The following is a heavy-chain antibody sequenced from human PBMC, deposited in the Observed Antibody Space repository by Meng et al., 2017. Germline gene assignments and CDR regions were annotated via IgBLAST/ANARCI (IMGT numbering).Heavy chain of an antibody. V-gene: IGHV4-59*12. CDR3: ARGGGFTMVRGVKLWFDP. Sequence: SETLSLTCTVSGGSISSYYWSWIRQPPGKGLEWIGYTYYSGSTNYNPSLKSRVTISVDTSKNQFSLKLSSVTAADTAVYYCARGGGFTMVRGVKLWFDPWGQGTLVTVSS. D-gene: IGHD3-10*01. CDR1: GGSISSYY. CDR2: TYYSGST. J-gene: IGHJ5*02.